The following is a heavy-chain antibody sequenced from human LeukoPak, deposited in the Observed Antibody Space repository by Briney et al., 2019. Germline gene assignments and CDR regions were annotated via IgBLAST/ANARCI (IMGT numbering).Heavy chain of an antibody. D-gene: IGHD6-19*01. CDR1: GFTFSSYE. CDR2: ISSSGSTI. Sequence: GGSLRLSCAVSGFTFSSYEMNWVRQAPGKGLEWVSYISSSGSTIYYADSVKGRFTISRDNAKNSLYLQMNSLRAEDTAVYYCARADMAVVPVFVYWRQGTLVTVSS. J-gene: IGHJ4*02. V-gene: IGHV3-48*03. CDR3: ARADMAVVPVFVY.